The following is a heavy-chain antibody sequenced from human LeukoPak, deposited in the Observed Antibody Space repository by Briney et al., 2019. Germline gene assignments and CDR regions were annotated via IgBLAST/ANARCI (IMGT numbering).Heavy chain of an antibody. CDR2: INHSGST. CDR3: ARVQAFRWSSQLPFDY. D-gene: IGHD2-2*01. J-gene: IGHJ4*02. Sequence: PSETLSPTCAVYGGSFSGYYWSWIRQPPGKGLEWIGEINHSGSTNYNPSLKSRVTISVDTSKNQFSLKLSSVTAADTAVYYCARVQAFRWSSQLPFDYWGQGTLVTVSS. CDR1: GGSFSGYY. V-gene: IGHV4-34*01.